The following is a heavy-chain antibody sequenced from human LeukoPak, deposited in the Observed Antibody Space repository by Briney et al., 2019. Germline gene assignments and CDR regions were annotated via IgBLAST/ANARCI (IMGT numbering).Heavy chain of an antibody. CDR1: GFTFDDYA. CDR3: AKIPTPAEDDAFDI. CDR2: ISWNSGSI. D-gene: IGHD6-25*01. Sequence: GGPLRLSCAASGFTFDDYAMHWVRQAPGKGLEWVSGISWNSGSIGYADSVKGRFTISRDNAKNSLYLQMNSLGAEDTALYYCAKIPTPAEDDAFDIWGQGTMVTVSS. V-gene: IGHV3-9*01. J-gene: IGHJ3*02.